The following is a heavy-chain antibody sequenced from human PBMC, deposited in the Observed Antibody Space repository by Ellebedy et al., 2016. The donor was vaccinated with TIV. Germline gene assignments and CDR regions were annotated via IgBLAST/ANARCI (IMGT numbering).Heavy chain of an antibody. CDR1: GFIFSSYW. D-gene: IGHD5-12*01. J-gene: IGHJ4*02. CDR3: TRGGAVATFDY. V-gene: IGHV3-74*01. Sequence: GGSLRLXXAASGFIFSSYWMHWVRQVPGKGLVWVSRINSDGSSATYADSVKGRFTISRDNSKNTLYLQMNSLRAEDTAVYYCTRGGAVATFDYWGQGTLLTVSS. CDR2: INSDGSSA.